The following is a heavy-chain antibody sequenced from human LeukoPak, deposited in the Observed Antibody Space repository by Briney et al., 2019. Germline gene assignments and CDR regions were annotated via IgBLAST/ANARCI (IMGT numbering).Heavy chain of an antibody. D-gene: IGHD6-13*01. CDR1: RGSITDYY. V-gene: IGHV4-59*08. CDR2: MYYSGSA. CDR3: ARSTFSSNWNL. J-gene: IGHJ4*02. Sequence: SETLSLTCTVSRGSITDYYWSWIRHSSGKGLEWIGYMYYSGSAYYSPSLKTRVTISVDTSKNQFSLKLTSVTAADTAVYYCARSTFSSNWNLWGQGTLVTVSS.